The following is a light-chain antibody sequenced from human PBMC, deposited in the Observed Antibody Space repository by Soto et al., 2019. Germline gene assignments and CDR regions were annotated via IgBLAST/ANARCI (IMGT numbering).Light chain of an antibody. V-gene: IGKV3-20*01. CDR3: QQYGSSAPVT. CDR2: GAS. J-gene: IGKJ5*01. CDR1: QSISRS. Sequence: EIVLTQSPAILSVSPGERATLSCRASQSISRSLAWYQQKPGQAPRLLIYGASIRATGIPDRFSGSGSETDFTLTISRLEPEDFALYYCQQYGSSAPVTFGQGTRLEIK.